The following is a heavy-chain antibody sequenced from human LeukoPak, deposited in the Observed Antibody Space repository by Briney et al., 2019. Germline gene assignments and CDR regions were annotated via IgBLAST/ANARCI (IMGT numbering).Heavy chain of an antibody. J-gene: IGHJ4*02. CDR1: GFTFSSYS. V-gene: IGHV3-48*04. Sequence: PGGSLRFSCTASGFTFSSYSMNWVRQAPGKGLEGGSYISSSGSTIYYADTVKGRFTISRDNAKNSLYLQMNSLRAEDTAVYYCARDLSLYCSGGSCYSLNYWGQGTLVTVSS. CDR3: ARDLSLYCSGGSCYSLNY. CDR2: ISSSGSTI. D-gene: IGHD2-15*01.